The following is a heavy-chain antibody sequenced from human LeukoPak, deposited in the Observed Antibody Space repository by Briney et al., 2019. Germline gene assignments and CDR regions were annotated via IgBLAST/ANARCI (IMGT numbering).Heavy chain of an antibody. J-gene: IGHJ6*03. Sequence: AGSLRLSCAGSGFTFSIYAMTWVRQAPGKGLEWFSSISGRGDSTNYADSVKGRFTISRDNSENTLYMQMNSLKVEDTAVYYCAKGGNIRILDYYYYMDVWGKGTTVTVSS. V-gene: IGHV3-23*01. CDR2: ISGRGDST. CDR3: AKGGNIRILDYYYYMDV. CDR1: GFTFSIYA. D-gene: IGHD2/OR15-2a*01.